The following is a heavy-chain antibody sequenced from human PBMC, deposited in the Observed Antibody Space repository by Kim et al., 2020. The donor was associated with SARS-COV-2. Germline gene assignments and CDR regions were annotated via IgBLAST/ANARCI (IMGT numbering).Heavy chain of an antibody. J-gene: IGHJ3*02. V-gene: IGHV4-59*01. Sequence: NPSLKSRVTISVDTSKNRFSLMLSSVTAADTAVYYCAGEGGGPGEDAFDIWGQGTMVTVSS. D-gene: IGHD3-16*01. CDR3: AGEGGGPGEDAFDI.